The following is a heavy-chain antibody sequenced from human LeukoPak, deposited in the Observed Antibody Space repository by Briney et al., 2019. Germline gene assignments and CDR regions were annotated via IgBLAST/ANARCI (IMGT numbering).Heavy chain of an antibody. CDR1: GGSFSGYY. CDR3: ARSMVQGVIITTNWFDP. J-gene: IGHJ5*02. V-gene: IGHV4-34*01. Sequence: SETLSLTCAVSGGSFSGYYWSWIRQPPGKGLEWIGEINHSGSTNYNPSLKSRVTLSVDTSKNQFSLKLSSVTAADTAVYYCARSMVQGVIITTNWFDPWGQGTLVTVSS. CDR2: INHSGST. D-gene: IGHD3-10*01.